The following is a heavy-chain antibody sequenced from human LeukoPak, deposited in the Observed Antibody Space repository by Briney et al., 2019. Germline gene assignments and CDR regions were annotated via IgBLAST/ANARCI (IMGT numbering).Heavy chain of an antibody. CDR3: ARDQGRNYYYYMDV. V-gene: IGHV4-59*01. CDR1: GGSISSYY. Sequence: PSETLSLTCTVSGGSISSYYWSWIRQPPGKGLEWIGYIYYSGSTNYNPSLKSRVTISVDTSKNQFSLKLSSVTAADTAVYYCARDQGRNYYYYMDVWGKGTTVTVSS. J-gene: IGHJ6*03. CDR2: IYYSGST.